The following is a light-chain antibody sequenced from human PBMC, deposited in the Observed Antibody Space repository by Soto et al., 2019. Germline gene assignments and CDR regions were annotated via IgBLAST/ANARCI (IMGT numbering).Light chain of an antibody. CDR2: AAS. J-gene: IGKJ4*01. Sequence: DIQLTQSPSFLSASVGDRVTITCRASQAISSYLDWYQQKPGKGPKLLIHAASTLQSGVPLRFSGSGSGTEFTLTSSSLQPEDFATYYCLQLNSYPLTFGGGTEVEIK. CDR3: LQLNSYPLT. CDR1: QAISSY. V-gene: IGKV1-9*01.